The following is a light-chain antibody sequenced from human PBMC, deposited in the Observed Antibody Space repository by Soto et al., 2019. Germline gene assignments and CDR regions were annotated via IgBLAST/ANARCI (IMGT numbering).Light chain of an antibody. V-gene: IGLV2-14*01. CDR3: SSYTSGSLRV. J-gene: IGLJ1*01. Sequence: QSVLTQPASVSGSPGQSITISRTGTSSDVGGYNYVSWYQHHPGKAPKLLIYEVSYRPSGVSDRFSGSKSANTASLTISGLQAEDEADYYCSSYTSGSLRVFGTVTKVTVL. CDR1: SSDVGGYNY. CDR2: EVS.